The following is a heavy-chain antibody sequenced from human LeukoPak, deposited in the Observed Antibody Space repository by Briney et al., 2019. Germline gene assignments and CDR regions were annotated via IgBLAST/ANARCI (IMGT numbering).Heavy chain of an antibody. Sequence: SETLSLTCTVSGYSISSGYYWSWIRQHPGKGLEWIGYIYYSGSTYYNPSLKSRVTISVDTSKNQFSLKLSSVTAADTAVYYCARATLLLWFGEFPLIGWFDPWGQGTLVTVSS. CDR2: IYYSGST. V-gene: IGHV4-31*03. J-gene: IGHJ5*02. D-gene: IGHD3-10*01. CDR3: ARATLLLWFGEFPLIGWFDP. CDR1: GYSISSGYY.